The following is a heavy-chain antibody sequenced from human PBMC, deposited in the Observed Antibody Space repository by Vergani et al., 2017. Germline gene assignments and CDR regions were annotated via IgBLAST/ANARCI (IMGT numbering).Heavy chain of an antibody. V-gene: IGHV4-38-2*01. J-gene: IGHJ5*02. Sequence: QVQLQESGPGLVKPSETLSLTCAVSGYSISSGYYWGWIRQPPGKGLEWIGSIYHHGSTYYNPSLESRVTISVDTSKNQFSRKRSSVTAADTAVYYCARKKTMFGVVIKYNWFDPWGQGTLVTVSS. CDR3: ARKKTMFGVVIKYNWFDP. CDR2: IYHHGST. D-gene: IGHD3-3*01. CDR1: GYSISSGYY.